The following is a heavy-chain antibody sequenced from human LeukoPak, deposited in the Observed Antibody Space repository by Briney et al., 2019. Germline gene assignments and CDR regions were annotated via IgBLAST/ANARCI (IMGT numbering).Heavy chain of an antibody. CDR1: GDSMSSYS. J-gene: IGHJ4*02. D-gene: IGHD5-24*01. V-gene: IGHV4-59*08. CDR2: IHYNGGT. CDR3: ARLVERYYFDY. Sequence: SQTLSLTCTVSGDSMSSYSWSWIRQPPGKGLECIGYIHYNGGTNYNPSLKSRVTISADLSKNQLSLKLTSVTAADTAVYYCARLVERYYFDYWGQGTLVTVSS.